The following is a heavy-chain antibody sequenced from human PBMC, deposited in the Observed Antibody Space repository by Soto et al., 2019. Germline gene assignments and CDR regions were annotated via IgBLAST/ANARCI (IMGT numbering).Heavy chain of an antibody. Sequence: QVQLQESGPGLVKPSETLSLTCSVSGGSIRTYYWSWIRQSPGKTMEWIGNTYYGGSTNYNPSLESRATISVDMSKNQFSLKRTSVTAADTAVYSCARSGRYYGSGSYPPFDYWGQGILVTVSS. CDR2: TYYGGST. V-gene: IGHV4-59*01. J-gene: IGHJ4*02. CDR3: ARSGRYYGSGSYPPFDY. CDR1: GGSIRTYY. D-gene: IGHD3-10*01.